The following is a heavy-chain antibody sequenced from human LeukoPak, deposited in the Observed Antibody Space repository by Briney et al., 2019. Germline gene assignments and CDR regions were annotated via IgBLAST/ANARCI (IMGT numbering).Heavy chain of an antibody. D-gene: IGHD6-13*01. CDR1: GYTFTGYY. J-gene: IGHJ4*02. CDR3: ARGEIAAAADFDY. V-gene: IGHV1-2*04. CDR2: INPNSGGT. Sequence: ASVKVSCKASGYTFTGYYMHWVRQAPGQGLEWMGWINPNSGGTNYAQKFQGWVTMTRDTSISTAYMELSRLRSDDTAVYYCARGEIAAAADFDYWGQGTLVTVSS.